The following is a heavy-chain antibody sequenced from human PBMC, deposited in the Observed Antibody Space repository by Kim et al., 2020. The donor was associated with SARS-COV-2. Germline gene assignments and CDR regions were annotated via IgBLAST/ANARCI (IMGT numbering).Heavy chain of an antibody. Sequence: SETLSLTCTVSGGSISSSSYYWGWIRQPPGKGLEWIGSIYYSGSTYYNPSLKSRVTISVDTSKNQFSLKLSSVTAADTAVYYCARDALYDSSGYYYDYWGQGTLVTVSS. CDR2: IYYSGST. J-gene: IGHJ4*02. V-gene: IGHV4-39*07. CDR3: ARDALYDSSGYYYDY. CDR1: GGSISSSSYY. D-gene: IGHD3-22*01.